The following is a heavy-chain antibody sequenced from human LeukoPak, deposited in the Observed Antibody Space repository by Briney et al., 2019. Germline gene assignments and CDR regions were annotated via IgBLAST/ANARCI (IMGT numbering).Heavy chain of an antibody. D-gene: IGHD1-26*01. V-gene: IGHV1-2*02. CDR3: ARPIRGSYVEDAFDM. CDR2: INPSSGGT. J-gene: IGHJ3*02. CDR1: GYTFTSYF. Sequence: ASVKVSCKASGYTFTSYFMHWVRQAPGQGLEWMGWINPSSGGTKYVQKFQGRVTMTRDTSISTGYMELSRLRSDDTAVYYCARPIRGSYVEDAFDMWGQGTMVTVSA.